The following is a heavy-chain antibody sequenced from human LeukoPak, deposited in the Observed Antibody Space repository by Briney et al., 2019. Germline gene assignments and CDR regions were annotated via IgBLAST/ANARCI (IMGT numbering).Heavy chain of an antibody. CDR2: IYYSGST. CDR3: ARDLRRLGESSVLYY. CDR1: SGSIRSYY. J-gene: IGHJ4*02. D-gene: IGHD3-16*01. V-gene: IGHV4-59*12. Sequence: PSETQSLTCTISSGSIRSYYWSWIRQPPGKGLEWIGYIYYSGSTKYNPSLKSRVSISVDTSKNQFSLKMSSVTAADTAVYYCARDLRRLGESSVLYYWGQGTLVTVSA.